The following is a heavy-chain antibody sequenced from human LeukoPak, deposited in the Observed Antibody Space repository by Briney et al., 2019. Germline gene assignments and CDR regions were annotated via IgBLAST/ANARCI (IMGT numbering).Heavy chain of an antibody. V-gene: IGHV4-59*01. D-gene: IGHD6-13*01. CDR3: ARARGSSWYDY. Sequence: SXTLSLTCTVSGASISSYYWTWIRQPPGKGLEGIGYIYYIGSTNYNPSLKRRVTISEEKSKKKFSLKRSYVVAADTAVYYCARARGSSWYDYWGQGTLVTVSS. CDR2: IYYIGST. CDR1: GASISSYY. J-gene: IGHJ4*02.